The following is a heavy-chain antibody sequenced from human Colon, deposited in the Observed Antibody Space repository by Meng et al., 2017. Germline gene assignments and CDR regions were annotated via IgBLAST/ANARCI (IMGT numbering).Heavy chain of an antibody. CDR1: GFIFSTYS. CDR3: VQLLNGYFLS. V-gene: IGHV3-23*01. CDR2: ITSSGDSA. J-gene: IGHJ1*01. D-gene: IGHD5-18*01. Sequence: EVQLLESGGGLIQPGGSLRLSCAASGFIFSTYSMIWVRQVPGKGLEWVSSITSSGDSAYYADSVKGWSTIFRDNSKNTLYLQMNSLRAEDTAIYNCVQLLNGYFLSWVQGTLVTVSS.